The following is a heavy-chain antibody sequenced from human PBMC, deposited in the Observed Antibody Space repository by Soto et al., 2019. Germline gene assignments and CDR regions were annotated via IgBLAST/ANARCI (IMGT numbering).Heavy chain of an antibody. Sequence: PGESLKISCKGSGYSFTSYWIAWVRQMPGKGLEWMGIIYPDDSQTTYSPSLQGQVTMSADKSITTAYLQWSSLKASDTAIYYCARFGGAALSDNWFDFWGQGTLVTVSS. D-gene: IGHD3-16*01. CDR2: IYPDDSQT. V-gene: IGHV5-51*01. CDR1: GYSFTSYW. CDR3: ARFGGAALSDNWFDF. J-gene: IGHJ5*01.